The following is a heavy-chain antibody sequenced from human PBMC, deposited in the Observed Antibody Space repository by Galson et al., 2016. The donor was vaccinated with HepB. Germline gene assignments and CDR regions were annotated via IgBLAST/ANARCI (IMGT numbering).Heavy chain of an antibody. V-gene: IGHV4-59*12. Sequence: ETLSLTCTVSGASMSRNYWSWIRQPPGKEPEWLGYIHHSGATSYNPSHTSRVTISIDTSKNQFSLKVTSMTAADTAIYYCAREVNDYGSEFLDYWGQGTLVTVSS. J-gene: IGHJ4*02. CDR1: GASMSRNY. D-gene: IGHD3-10*01. CDR2: IHHSGAT. CDR3: AREVNDYGSEFLDY.